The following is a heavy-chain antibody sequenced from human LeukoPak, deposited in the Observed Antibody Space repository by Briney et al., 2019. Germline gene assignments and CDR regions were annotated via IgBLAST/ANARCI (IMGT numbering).Heavy chain of an antibody. CDR1: GYTFTSYD. CDR2: MDPNSGNT. J-gene: IGHJ5*02. CDR3: ARGRGRDYSNRANWFDP. Sequence: GASVKVSCKASGYTFTSYDINWVRQATGQGLEWMGWMDPNSGNTGYAQKFQGRVTMTRNTSISTAYMELSSLRSEDTAVYCCARGRGRDYSNRANWFDPWGQGTLVTVSS. D-gene: IGHD4-11*01. V-gene: IGHV1-8*01.